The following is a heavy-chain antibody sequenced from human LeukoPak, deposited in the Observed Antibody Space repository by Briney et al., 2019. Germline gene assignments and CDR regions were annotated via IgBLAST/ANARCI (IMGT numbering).Heavy chain of an antibody. CDR2: IYYSGST. CDR3: ASDYGDYDLRH. D-gene: IGHD4-17*01. V-gene: IGHV4-61*01. CDR1: GGSVSSGSYY. Sequence: SETLSLTCTVSGGSVSSGSYYWSWIRQPPGKGLEWIGYIYYSGSTNYNPSLKSRVTISVDTSKNQFSLKLSSVTAADTAVYYCASDYGDYDLRHWGQGTLVTVSS. J-gene: IGHJ4*02.